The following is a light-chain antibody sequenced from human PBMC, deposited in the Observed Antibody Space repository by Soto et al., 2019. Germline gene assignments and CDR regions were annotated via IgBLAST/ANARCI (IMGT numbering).Light chain of an antibody. CDR2: KAS. J-gene: IGKJ1*01. Sequence: DIPMTQSPSTLSGSVGDRVTITCRASQTISSWLAWYQQKPGKAPKLLIYKASTLKSGVPSRFSGSGSGTEFTLTLSSLQPDNFATYYCQHYNSYSEAFGQATKVELK. V-gene: IGKV1-5*03. CDR1: QTISSW. CDR3: QHYNSYSEA.